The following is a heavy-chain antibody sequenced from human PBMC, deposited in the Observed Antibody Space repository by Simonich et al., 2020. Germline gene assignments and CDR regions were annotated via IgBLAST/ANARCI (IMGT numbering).Heavy chain of an antibody. V-gene: IGHV4-38-2*01. CDR3: ATQVDKTGEIDY. CDR2: IYHSGST. D-gene: IGHD7-27*01. J-gene: IGHJ4*02. CDR1: GYSISSGYY. Sequence: QVQLQESGPGLVKPSETLSLTCAVSGYSISSGYYWGWIRQPPGKGLEWIGSIYHSGSTYYTPSLKSRVTLSVDTSKNQFSLKLSSVTTADTAVYYCATQVDKTGEIDYWGQGTLVTVSS.